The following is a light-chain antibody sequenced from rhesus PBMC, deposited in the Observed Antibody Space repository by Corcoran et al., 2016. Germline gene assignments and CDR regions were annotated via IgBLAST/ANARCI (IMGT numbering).Light chain of an antibody. CDR2: SAS. V-gene: IGKV1-33*02. Sequence: GDKVTITCRASQGISNALAWYQQKPGEAPKLLIYSASSLESGFPSRFSGSSSGTDFTLTISSLQPEDFATYYFQQGYTVPSTFGQGTKVEIK. CDR1: QGISNA. CDR3: QQGYTVPST. J-gene: IGKJ2*01.